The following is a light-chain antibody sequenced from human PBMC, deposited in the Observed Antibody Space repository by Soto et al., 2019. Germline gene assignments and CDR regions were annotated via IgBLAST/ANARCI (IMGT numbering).Light chain of an antibody. V-gene: IGLV2-23*01. CDR2: DGN. CDR1: SANVGTYNL. CDR3: CSYAGNSDVV. Sequence: QSALTQPASVSGSPGQSITISCTGTSANVGTYNLVSWYQQHPGKAPKLIIYDGNKRPSGVSTRFSGSKSGNTASLTISGLQAEDEAEYHCCSYAGNSDVVFARGTQLTVL. J-gene: IGLJ2*01.